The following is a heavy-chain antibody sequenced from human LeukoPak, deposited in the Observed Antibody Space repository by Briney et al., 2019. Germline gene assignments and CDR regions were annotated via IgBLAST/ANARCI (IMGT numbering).Heavy chain of an antibody. J-gene: IGHJ4*02. V-gene: IGHV3-48*04. D-gene: IGHD3-10*01. Sequence: GGSLRLSCAASGFTFSSHSMNWVRQAPGKGLEWISYISSSSSTIYYADSVKGRFTISRDNAKKSLYLQMNSLRAEDTAVYYCARNLWFGELSNFDYWGQGTLVTVSS. CDR3: ARNLWFGELSNFDY. CDR1: GFTFSSHS. CDR2: ISSSSSTI.